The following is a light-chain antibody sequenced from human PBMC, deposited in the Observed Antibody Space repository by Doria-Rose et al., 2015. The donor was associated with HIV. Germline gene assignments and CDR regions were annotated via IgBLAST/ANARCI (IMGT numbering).Light chain of an antibody. J-gene: IGLJ1*01. CDR2: DVS. CDR3: SSLTSSLTYV. CDR1: GSDVGGYNH. Sequence: LTQPASVSGSPGQSITISCTGSGSDVGGYNHVSWYQQHPGKAPKLMIYDVSNRPSGVSDRFSGSKSGNTASLTISGLQAEDEADYYCSSLTSSLTYVFGTGTNVTVL. V-gene: IGLV2-14*03.